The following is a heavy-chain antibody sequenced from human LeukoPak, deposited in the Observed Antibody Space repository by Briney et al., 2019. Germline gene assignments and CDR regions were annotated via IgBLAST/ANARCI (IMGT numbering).Heavy chain of an antibody. D-gene: IGHD3-3*01. CDR1: GFTFSSYG. V-gene: IGHV3-33*06. J-gene: IGHJ4*02. Sequence: GGSLRPSCAASGFTFSSYGMHWVRQAPGKGLEWVAIIWYDGSNYSYADSVKGRFTISRDNSKNTLYLQMNSLRAEDTAVYYCAKLPYPTAFTIFGVVILTYYFDYWGQGTLVTVSS. CDR2: IWYDGSNY. CDR3: AKLPYPTAFTIFGVVILTYYFDY.